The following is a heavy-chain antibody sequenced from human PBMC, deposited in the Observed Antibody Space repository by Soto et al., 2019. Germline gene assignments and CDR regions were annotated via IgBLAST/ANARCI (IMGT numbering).Heavy chain of an antibody. CDR2: INWNGGST. CDR3: ARLYGSGSTRRVPIDS. Sequence: AGGSLSLSCAASEFTIDDYGMSWVRPTPGKGLEWVSGINWNGGSTGYADSVKGRFTISRDNAKNSLYLQMNSLRAEDTALYYCARLYGSGSTRRVPIDSWGRGTLDTVSS. D-gene: IGHD3-10*01. V-gene: IGHV3-20*04. J-gene: IGHJ4*02. CDR1: EFTIDDYG.